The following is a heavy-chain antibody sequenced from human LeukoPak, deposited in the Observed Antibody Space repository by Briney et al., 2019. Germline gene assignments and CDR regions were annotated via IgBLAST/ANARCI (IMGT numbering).Heavy chain of an antibody. Sequence: SETLSLTCAVYGGSFSGYYWSWVRQPPGEGLEWMGEINHGGSTNYNPSLESRVTISVDTSYNHFSRKLSSVTAADTAVYYCARILHNWNHHTYLDYRGQGTLVTVSS. CDR3: ARILHNWNHHTYLDY. J-gene: IGHJ4*02. D-gene: IGHD1-14*01. V-gene: IGHV4-34*01. CDR2: INHGGST. CDR1: GGSFSGYY.